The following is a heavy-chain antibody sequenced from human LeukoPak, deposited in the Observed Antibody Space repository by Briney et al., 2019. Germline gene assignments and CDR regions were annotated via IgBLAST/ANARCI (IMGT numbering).Heavy chain of an antibody. CDR2: ISGSGGST. CDR3: AKALFQYPHSGYGN. V-gene: IGHV3-23*01. J-gene: IGHJ4*02. CDR1: GFTFSSYA. D-gene: IGHD5-12*01. Sequence: GGSLRLSCAASGFTFSSYAMSWVRQAPGKGLEWVTAISGSGGSTYYADSVKGRFTISRDNSKNTLYLQMNSLRAEDTAVYYCAKALFQYPHSGYGNRGQGTLVTVSS.